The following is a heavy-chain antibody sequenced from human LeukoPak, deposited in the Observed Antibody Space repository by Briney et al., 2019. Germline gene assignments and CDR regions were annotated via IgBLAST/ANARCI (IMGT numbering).Heavy chain of an antibody. CDR3: AREEFWLERRPNYFDY. D-gene: IGHD1-1*01. Sequence: GSLRLSCAASGFTFSSYAMHWVRQAPGKGLEWVAVISYDGSNKYYADSVKGRFTISRDNSKNTLYLQMNSLRAEDTAVYYCAREEFWLERRPNYFDYWGQGTLVTVSS. J-gene: IGHJ4*02. CDR1: GFTFSSYA. V-gene: IGHV3-30-3*01. CDR2: ISYDGSNK.